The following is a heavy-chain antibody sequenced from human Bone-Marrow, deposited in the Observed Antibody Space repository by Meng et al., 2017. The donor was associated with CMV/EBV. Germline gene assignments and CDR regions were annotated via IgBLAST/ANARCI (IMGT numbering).Heavy chain of an antibody. CDR3: AREWRRRRYDGNYYVPDGFDI. Sequence: ASVKVSCKASGYTFTGHYLHWVRQAPGQGLEWMGWINPNSGGTYYAQKFQGRANMTRDTSTRTAYMDLSRLRSEDTALYYCAREWRRRRYDGNYYVPDGFDIWGQGTMV. D-gene: IGHD1-26*01. CDR2: INPNSGGT. V-gene: IGHV1-2*02. J-gene: IGHJ3*02. CDR1: GYTFTGHY.